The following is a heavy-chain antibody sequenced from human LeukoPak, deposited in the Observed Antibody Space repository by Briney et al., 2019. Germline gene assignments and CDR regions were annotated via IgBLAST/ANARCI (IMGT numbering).Heavy chain of an antibody. Sequence: SETLSLTCTVPGGSISSYYWSWIRQPPGKGLEWIGYIYYSGSTNYNPSLKSRVTISVDTSKNQFSLKLSSVTAADTAVYYCARTLPRGSSTRVYYFDYWGQGTLVTVSS. CDR2: IYYSGST. V-gene: IGHV4-59*01. D-gene: IGHD2-2*01. J-gene: IGHJ4*02. CDR1: GGSISSYY. CDR3: ARTLPRGSSTRVYYFDY.